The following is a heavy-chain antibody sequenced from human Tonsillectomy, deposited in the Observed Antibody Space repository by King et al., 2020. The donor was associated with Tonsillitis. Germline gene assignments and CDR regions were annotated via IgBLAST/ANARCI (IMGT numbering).Heavy chain of an antibody. CDR1: GFTFGSYS. V-gene: IGHV3-48*02. J-gene: IGHJ4*02. CDR2: IRSSSYTI. D-gene: IGHD6-19*01. CDR3: ARDRGGSGWPLFDY. Sequence: VQLVESGGGLVQPGGSLRLSCAASGFTFGSYSMNWVRQAPGKGLEWVSYIRSSSYTIYYTDSVKGRFTISRDNAKNSLYLQMNSLRDDDTAVYYCARDRGGSGWPLFDYWGQGTLVTVSS.